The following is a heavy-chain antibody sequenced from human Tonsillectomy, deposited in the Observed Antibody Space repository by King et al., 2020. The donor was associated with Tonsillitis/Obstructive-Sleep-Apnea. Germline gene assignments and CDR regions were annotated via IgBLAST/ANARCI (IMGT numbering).Heavy chain of an antibody. CDR2: TYYRSRWYS. Sequence: VQLQQSGPGLVKPSQTLSLTCAIPGDSASSNSAAWNWIRQSPSRGLEWLGRTYYRSRWYSDYAVSVKSRITISPDTSKNQFSLQLNSVTPEYTAIYYCAMSGKYDVGYGWFDPWGQGTLVTVSS. CDR1: GDSASSNSAA. CDR3: AMSGKYDVGYGWFDP. D-gene: IGHD5-18*01. V-gene: IGHV6-1*01. J-gene: IGHJ5*02.